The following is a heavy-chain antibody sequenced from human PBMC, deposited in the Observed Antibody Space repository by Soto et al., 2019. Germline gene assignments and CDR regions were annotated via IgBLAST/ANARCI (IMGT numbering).Heavy chain of an antibody. V-gene: IGHV1-69*06. CDR1: GGTFKTYT. Sequence: QVQLVQSGAEVKRPGSSVKVSCEASGGTFKTYTINWVRQAPGQGLEWIGQIIPMYDSANYAQSFQDRVTISADKSTNTAYMELSSLTSEDTALYYCATWRTYSGSYCFDYWGQGTLVSVSS. CDR3: ATWRTYSGSYCFDY. D-gene: IGHD1-26*01. J-gene: IGHJ4*02. CDR2: IIPMYDSA.